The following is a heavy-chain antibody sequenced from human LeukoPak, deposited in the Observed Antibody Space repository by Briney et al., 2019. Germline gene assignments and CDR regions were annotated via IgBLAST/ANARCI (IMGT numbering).Heavy chain of an antibody. CDR1: GGSISSGSYY. CDR2: TFYSGST. Sequence: PSETLSLTCTVSGGSISSGSYYWSWIRQPPGKGLEWIGSTFYSGSTYYNPSLKSRVTISVDTSKNQFSLKLSSVTASDTAVYYCATQMLLCHYYRGQGTLVTVSS. J-gene: IGHJ4*02. CDR3: ATQMLLCHYY. V-gene: IGHV4-39*01. D-gene: IGHD3-10*01.